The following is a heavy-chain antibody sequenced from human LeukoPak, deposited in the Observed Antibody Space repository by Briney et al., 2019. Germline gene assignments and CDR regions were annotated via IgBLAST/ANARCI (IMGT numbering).Heavy chain of an antibody. CDR2: IIPIFGTA. D-gene: IGHD6-6*01. CDR1: GGTFSSYA. V-gene: IGHV1-69*06. Sequence: ASVKVSCKASGGTFSSYAISWVRQAPGQGLEWMGGIIPIFGTANYAQKFQGRVTITADKSTSTAYMELSSLRSEDTAVYYCARDLPAARPRGGPNYYYYYMDVWGKGTTVTVSS. CDR3: ARDLPAARPRGGPNYYYYYMDV. J-gene: IGHJ6*03.